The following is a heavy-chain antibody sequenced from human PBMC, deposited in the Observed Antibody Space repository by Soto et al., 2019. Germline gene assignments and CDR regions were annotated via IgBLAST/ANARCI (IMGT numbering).Heavy chain of an antibody. CDR1: GFTFSSYW. D-gene: IGHD7-27*01. Sequence: EVQLVESGGGLGQPGGYLRRYCAASGFTFSSYWLHWVRQAPGKGLVWVSRINSDGSSTTYADSVKGRITISRDNAKNTRYLHMNSLRAEDTAVYYGAREPTGDKYYMDVWGKGTTVTVSS. CDR2: INSDGSST. J-gene: IGHJ6*03. CDR3: AREPTGDKYYMDV. V-gene: IGHV3-74*01.